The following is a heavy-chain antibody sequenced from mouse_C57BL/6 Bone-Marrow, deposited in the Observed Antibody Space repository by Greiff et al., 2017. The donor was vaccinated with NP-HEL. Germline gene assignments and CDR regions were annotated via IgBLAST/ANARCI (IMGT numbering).Heavy chain of an antibody. CDR1: GFTFSDYG. J-gene: IGHJ3*01. D-gene: IGHD1-1*01. V-gene: IGHV5-17*01. CDR3: AIGSSKAWFAY. CDR2: ISSGSSTI. Sequence: EVMLVESGGGLVKPGGSLKLSCAASGFTFSDYGMHWVRQAPEKGLEWVAYISSGSSTIYYADTVKGRFTISRDNAKNTLFLQMTSLRSEDTAMYYCAIGSSKAWFAYWGQGTLVTVSA.